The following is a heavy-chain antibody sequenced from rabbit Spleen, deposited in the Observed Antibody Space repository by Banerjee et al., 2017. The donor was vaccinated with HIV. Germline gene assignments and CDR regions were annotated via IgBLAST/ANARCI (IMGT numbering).Heavy chain of an antibody. CDR1: GITFSSRS. V-gene: IGHV1S45*01. D-gene: IGHD1-1*01. CDR3: ARDLVGVIGWNFYL. CDR2: INAVTGKA. Sequence: QEQLTETGGGLVQPGGSLTLSCKASGITFSSRSMCWVRQSPGKGPEWIACINAVTGKAVYASWAKGRFTISRTSSTTVTLQMTSLTAADRAAYFCARDLVGVIGWNFYLWGPGTLVTVS. J-gene: IGHJ6*01.